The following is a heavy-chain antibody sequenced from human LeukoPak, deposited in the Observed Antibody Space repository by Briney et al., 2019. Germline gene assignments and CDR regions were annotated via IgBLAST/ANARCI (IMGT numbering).Heavy chain of an antibody. CDR2: ISSSSSYI. J-gene: IGHJ4*02. CDR1: GFTFSTYS. CDR3: ARGSPYYDSSGGLDY. Sequence: GGSLRLSCAAPGFTFSTYSMNWVRQAPGKGLEWVSSISSSSSYIYYADSVKGRFTISRDNAKNSLYLQMNSLRAEDTAVYYCARGSPYYDSSGGLDYWGQGTLVTVSS. V-gene: IGHV3-21*01. D-gene: IGHD3-22*01.